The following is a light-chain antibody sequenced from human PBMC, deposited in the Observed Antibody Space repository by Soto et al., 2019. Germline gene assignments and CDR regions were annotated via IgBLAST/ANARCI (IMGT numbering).Light chain of an antibody. Sequence: LTQSPGILSLSPGEKATLSCTASQNVDTYMDWYQQRPGQPPRLRIHDPSHRASGVQARFRGSGSGTDFTLTITSLEPEDFSVYVCQQRRIWVRVGRGPRVE. CDR1: QNVDTY. J-gene: IGKJ4*01. CDR3: QQRRIWVR. V-gene: IGKV3-11*01. CDR2: DPS.